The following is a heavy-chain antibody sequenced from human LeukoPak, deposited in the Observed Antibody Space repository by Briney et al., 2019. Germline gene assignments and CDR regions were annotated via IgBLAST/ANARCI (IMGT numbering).Heavy chain of an antibody. V-gene: IGHV3-21*01. CDR1: GFTFSSYS. CDR2: ISSSSSYI. Sequence: PGGSLRLSCAASGFTFSSYSMNWVRQAPGKGLEWVSSISSSSSYIYYADSVRGRFTISRDNAKNSLYLQMNSLRAEDTAVYYCARGPLAQYCSSTSCYMAFDYWGQGTLVTVSS. J-gene: IGHJ4*02. CDR3: ARGPLAQYCSSTSCYMAFDY. D-gene: IGHD2-2*02.